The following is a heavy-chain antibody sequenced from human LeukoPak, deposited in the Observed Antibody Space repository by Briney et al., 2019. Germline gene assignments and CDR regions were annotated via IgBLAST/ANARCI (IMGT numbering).Heavy chain of an antibody. Sequence: PGGSLRVSCAASGFAISNYAMDWVRQAPGKGLEWVSSLGSDGSTHYADSVKGRFTVSRDNSKNTLYLQMNSLRAEDTALYYCAKEGHVSELDHWGPGTLVTVSS. CDR3: AKEGHVSELDH. CDR2: LGSDGST. D-gene: IGHD3-10*01. V-gene: IGHV3-23*01. CDR1: GFAISNYA. J-gene: IGHJ4*02.